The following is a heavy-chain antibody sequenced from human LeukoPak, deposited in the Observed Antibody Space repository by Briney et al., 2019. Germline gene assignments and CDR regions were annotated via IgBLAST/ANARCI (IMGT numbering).Heavy chain of an antibody. V-gene: IGHV3-7*01. Sequence: GGSLRLSCAASGFTFSAYWMTWVRQAPGKGLEWVAIINEGGGLKHYVDSVEGRFTISRDNTNNSLYLQMISLRVDDTAVYYCARVGKSGWDFDHWGQGTLVTVSS. CDR2: INEGGGLK. D-gene: IGHD6-19*01. CDR3: ARVGKSGWDFDH. CDR1: GFTFSAYW. J-gene: IGHJ4*02.